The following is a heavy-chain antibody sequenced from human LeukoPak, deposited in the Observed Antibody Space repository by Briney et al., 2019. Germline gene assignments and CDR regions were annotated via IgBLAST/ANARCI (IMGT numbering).Heavy chain of an antibody. CDR3: ARGPPYYYDSSGYLASDDFHY. D-gene: IGHD3-22*01. CDR2: INPNSGGT. V-gene: IGHV1-2*02. CDR1: GYTFTGYY. Sequence: GASVKVSCTASGYTFTGYYMHWVRQAPGQGLEWMGWINPNSGGTNYAQKFQGRVTMTRDTSISTAYMELSRLRSDDTAVYYCARGPPYYYDSSGYLASDDFHYWRQGTLVSVPS. J-gene: IGHJ4*02.